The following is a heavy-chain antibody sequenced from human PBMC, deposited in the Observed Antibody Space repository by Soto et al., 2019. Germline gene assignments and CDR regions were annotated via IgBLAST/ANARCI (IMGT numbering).Heavy chain of an antibody. CDR2: IIPIFGTA. D-gene: IGHD2-15*01. J-gene: IGHJ4*02. V-gene: IGHV1-69*06. CDR1: GGPFSSYA. Sequence: SVKVSCKASGGPFSSYAISWVRQAPGQGLEWMGGIIPIFGTANYAQKFHGRVTITADKSTSTAYMELSSLRSEDTAVYYCAGGYCSGGSCPVYYFDYWGQGTMVTVSS. CDR3: AGGYCSGGSCPVYYFDY.